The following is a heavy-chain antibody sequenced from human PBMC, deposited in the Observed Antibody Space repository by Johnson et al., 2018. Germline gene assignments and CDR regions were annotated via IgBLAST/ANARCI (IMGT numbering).Heavy chain of an antibody. CDR2: IYPGDSDT. V-gene: IGHV5-51*01. CDR3: ARGGSGSLYGMDV. CDR1: GYSFTIYW. Sequence: QLVESGAEVKKPGESLKXSCXGSGYSFTIYWIGWVRQMPGKGLEWMGIIYPGDSDTRYSPSFQGQVTISAEKSLSTPYLQWSSLKASDTAMYYCARGGSGSLYGMDVWGQGTTVTVSS. J-gene: IGHJ6*02. D-gene: IGHD1-26*01.